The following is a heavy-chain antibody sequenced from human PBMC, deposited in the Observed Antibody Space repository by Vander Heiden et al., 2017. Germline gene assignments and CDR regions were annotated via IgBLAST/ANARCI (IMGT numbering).Heavy chain of an antibody. Sequence: QLQLQQWGAGLLKPSETLSLTCAVYGGSFSGYYWSWIRQPPGKGPEWIGEINHSGSTNYNPSLKSRVTISVDTSKNQFSLKLSSVTAADTAVYYCARRKLGYYDSPPLVDWGQGTLVTVSS. CDR2: INHSGST. J-gene: IGHJ4*02. V-gene: IGHV4-34*01. CDR3: ARRKLGYYDSPPLVD. CDR1: GGSFSGYY. D-gene: IGHD3-22*01.